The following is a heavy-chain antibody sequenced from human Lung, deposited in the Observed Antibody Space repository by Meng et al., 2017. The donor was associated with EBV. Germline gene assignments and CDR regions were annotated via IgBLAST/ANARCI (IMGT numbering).Heavy chain of an antibody. Sequence: EVQLVESGGGLVKPGGSLRLSCAASGFTFTRYSMNWLRQAPGKGLEWVSTIESSETYYTDSVKGRFTISRDNAKNSLYLQMNSLRGEDTAVYYCARDSNQLRGFDYWGQGTLVTVAS. CDR1: GFTFTRYS. V-gene: IGHV3-21*01. D-gene: IGHD2-2*01. CDR3: ARDSNQLRGFDY. CDR2: IESSET. J-gene: IGHJ4*02.